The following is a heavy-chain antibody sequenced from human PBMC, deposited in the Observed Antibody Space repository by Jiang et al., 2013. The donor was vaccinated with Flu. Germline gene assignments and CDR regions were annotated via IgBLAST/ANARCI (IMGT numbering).Heavy chain of an antibody. CDR1: GFTFSDYY. V-gene: IGHV3-11*05. D-gene: IGHD2-2*02. CDR2: ISSSSSYT. CDR3: ARVQVHCSSTSCYTPDFDY. Sequence: AASGFTFSDYYMSWIRQAPGKGLEWVSYISSSSSYTNYADSVKGRFTISRDNAKNSLYLQMNSLRAEDTAVYYCARVQVHCSSTSCYTPDFDYWGQGTLVTVSS. J-gene: IGHJ4*02.